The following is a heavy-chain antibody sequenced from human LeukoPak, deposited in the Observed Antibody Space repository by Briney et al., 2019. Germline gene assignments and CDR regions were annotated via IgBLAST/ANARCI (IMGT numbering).Heavy chain of an antibody. V-gene: IGHV3-7*01. CDR3: AREGRELAYCSGSTCYSSGPIDS. CDR1: GFTFSSFW. D-gene: IGHD2-2*02. J-gene: IGHJ4*02. Sequence: GGSLRLSCAASGFTFSSFWMTWVRQAPGKGLEWVATIKRDGSEKYYVDSVEGRFTISRDDAKNSLYLQMNSLRAEETAVYYCAREGRELAYCSGSTCYSSGPIDSWGQGTLVTVSS. CDR2: IKRDGSEK.